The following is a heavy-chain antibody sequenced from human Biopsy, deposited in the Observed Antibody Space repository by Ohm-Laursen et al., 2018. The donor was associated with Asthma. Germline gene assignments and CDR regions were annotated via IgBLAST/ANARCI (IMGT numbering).Heavy chain of an antibody. J-gene: IGHJ3*02. CDR1: GFSFSNFA. CDR2: ISKDASTQ. CDR3: VRDGTDDAFDI. V-gene: IGHV3-30*06. D-gene: IGHD1-1*01. Sequence: SLRLSCAAPGFSFSNFAIHWVRQAPGKGLEWVGVISKDASTQDYADSVKGRFTMARDNSKNTLDLQMNSLREENTAVYYCVRDGTDDAFDIWGQGTVVSVSS.